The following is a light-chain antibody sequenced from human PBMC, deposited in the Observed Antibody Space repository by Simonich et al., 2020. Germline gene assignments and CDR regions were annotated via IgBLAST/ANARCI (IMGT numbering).Light chain of an antibody. CDR3: QSYDSSNYWV. CDR2: EDN. Sequence: NFMLTQPHSVSESPGKTVTISCTRSRGSIASNYVQWYQQRPGRAPTTVIYEDNHRPSGVPDRFSGSIDSSSNSASLTISGLKTEDEADYYCQSYDSSNYWVFGGGTKLTVL. J-gene: IGLJ3*02. CDR1: RGSIASNY. V-gene: IGLV6-57*03.